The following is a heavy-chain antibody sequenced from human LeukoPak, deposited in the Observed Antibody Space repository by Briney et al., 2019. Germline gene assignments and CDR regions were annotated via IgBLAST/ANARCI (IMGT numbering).Heavy chain of an antibody. J-gene: IGHJ4*02. V-gene: IGHV3-33*01. D-gene: IGHD6-6*01. CDR3: ARDFEHSSSTGVY. CDR2: IWYDGRTK. CDR1: GFTFSKYG. Sequence: PGGSLRLSCAASGFTFSKYGIHRVRQAPGKGLEWVAVIWYDGRTKYYADSVKGRFTISRDNSKNTLYLQMNGLRAEDTAVYYCARDFEHSSSTGVYWGQGTLVTVSS.